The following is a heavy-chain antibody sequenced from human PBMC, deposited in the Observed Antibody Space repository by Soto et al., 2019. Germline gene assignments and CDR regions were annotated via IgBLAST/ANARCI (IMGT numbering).Heavy chain of an antibody. D-gene: IGHD4-4*01. J-gene: IGHJ6*02. CDR2: IKQDGSEK. V-gene: IGHV3-7*01. Sequence: GGSLRLSCAASGFTFSSYWMSWVRQAPGKGLERVANIKQDGSEKYYVDSVKGRFTISRDNAKNSLYLQMNSLRAEDTAVYYCARGSNYGRYYYYGMDVWGQGTTVTVSS. CDR3: ARGSNYGRYYYYGMDV. CDR1: GFTFSSYW.